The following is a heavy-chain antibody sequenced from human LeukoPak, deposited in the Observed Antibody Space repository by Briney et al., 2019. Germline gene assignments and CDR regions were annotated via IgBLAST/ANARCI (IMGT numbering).Heavy chain of an antibody. Sequence: KPSETLSLTCTVSGGSISSYYWSWIRQPPGKGLEWIGYIYYSGSTNYNPSLKSRVTISVDTSKNQFSLKLSSVTAADTAVYYCARDRDMVLFDYWGQGTLVTVSS. CDR2: IYYSGST. D-gene: IGHD4/OR15-4a*01. J-gene: IGHJ4*02. V-gene: IGHV4-59*01. CDR1: GGSISSYY. CDR3: ARDRDMVLFDY.